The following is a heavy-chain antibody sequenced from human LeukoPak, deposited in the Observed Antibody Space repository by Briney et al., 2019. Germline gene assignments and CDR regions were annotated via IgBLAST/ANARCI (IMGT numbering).Heavy chain of an antibody. V-gene: IGHV4-4*07. Sequence: SETLSLTCTVSGGSISTYYWSWIRQPAGKGLEWIGRIYSSGNTNYNSSLKSRVSMSVDTSKNQFSLKLSSVTAADTAVYYCARDLIFRPWLVVDAFDICGQGAKFTVSS. J-gene: IGHJ3*02. D-gene: IGHD6-19*01. CDR2: IYSSGNT. CDR3: ARDLIFRPWLVVDAFDI. CDR1: GGSISTYY.